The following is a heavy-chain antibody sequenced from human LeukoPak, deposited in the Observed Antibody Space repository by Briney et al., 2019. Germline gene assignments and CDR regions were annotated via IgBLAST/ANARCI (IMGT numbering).Heavy chain of an antibody. D-gene: IGHD3-22*01. CDR3: ARGSRYYYASDGSPFDF. CDR1: GCTFTSYD. Sequence: ASVKVSCKASGCTFTSYDVNWVRQATGQGPEWMGWMNPTSGNTGYAQEFQGRVTMTRDTSISTAYMELSSLRSEDTAVYYCARGSRYYYASDGSPFDFWGQGTLVTVSS. V-gene: IGHV1-8*01. J-gene: IGHJ5*01. CDR2: MNPTSGNT.